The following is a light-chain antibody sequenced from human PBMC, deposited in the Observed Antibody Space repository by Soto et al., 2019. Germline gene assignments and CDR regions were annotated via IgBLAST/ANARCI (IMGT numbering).Light chain of an antibody. CDR3: CSYAGSTTDV. CDR2: EGT. V-gene: IGLV2-23*01. CDR1: SRDVGSYDL. Sequence: QSVLTQPGSVSGSPGQSITISCTGTSRDVGSYDLVSWYQHHPGKAPKLMIYEGTKRPSGVSNRFSGSKSGNTASLAISGLQAEDEADYYCCSYAGSTTDVFGTGTKVTVL. J-gene: IGLJ1*01.